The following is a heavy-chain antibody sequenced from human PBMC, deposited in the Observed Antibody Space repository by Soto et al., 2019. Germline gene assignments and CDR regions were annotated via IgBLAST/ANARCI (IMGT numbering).Heavy chain of an antibody. J-gene: IGHJ5*02. CDR1: DLSFSNAY. CDR2: IKSKTDGGTT. D-gene: IGHD2-2*01. Sequence: GGSLRLSCAASDLSFSNAYINWVRQAPGKGLEWVGRIKSKTDGGTTDYAAPVKGRFTISRDDSKNTLYLQMNSLKTEDTAVYYCTTLPRCSSTSCAHDPWGQGTLVTVSS. CDR3: TTLPRCSSTSCAHDP. V-gene: IGHV3-15*07.